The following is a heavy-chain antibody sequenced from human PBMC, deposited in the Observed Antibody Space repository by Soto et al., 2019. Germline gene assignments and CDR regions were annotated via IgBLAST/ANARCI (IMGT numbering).Heavy chain of an antibody. CDR3: ARASNYYGSPYYYYGMDV. V-gene: IGHV4-34*01. J-gene: IGHJ6*02. Sequence: SETLSLTCAVYGGSFSGYYWSWIRQPPGKGLEWIGEINHSGSTNYNPSLKSRVTISVDTSKNQFSLKLSSVTAADTAVYYCARASNYYGSPYYYYGMDVWGQGTTVTVSS. CDR1: GGSFSGYY. CDR2: INHSGST. D-gene: IGHD3-10*01.